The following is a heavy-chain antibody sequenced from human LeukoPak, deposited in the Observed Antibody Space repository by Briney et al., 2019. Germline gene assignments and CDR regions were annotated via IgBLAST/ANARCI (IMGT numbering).Heavy chain of an antibody. CDR2: IYSSEYT. Sequence: PSETLSLICTASGDSFDNSYCWTWVRQPPGKRPEWIGTIYSSEYTYYHPSLRSRATISADTSRNLFSLKLNSVTAADTAVYYCARGSDDYKLGNHWGHGTLVTVSS. J-gene: IGHJ5*02. CDR1: GDSFDNSYC. CDR3: ARGSDDYKLGNH. D-gene: IGHD5-24*01. V-gene: IGHV4-39*01.